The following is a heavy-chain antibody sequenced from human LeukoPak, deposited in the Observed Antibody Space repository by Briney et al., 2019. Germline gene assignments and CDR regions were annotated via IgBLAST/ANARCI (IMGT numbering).Heavy chain of an antibody. CDR1: GFTFSSYA. D-gene: IGHD3-3*01. Sequence: GGSLILSCAASGFTFSSYAMSWVRQAPGKGLEWGSAISGSGGSTYYADSVKGRFTISRDNSKNTLYLQMNSLRAEDTAVYYCAKDLPIQRFLEWLLPTPLYGMDVWGQGTTVTVSS. CDR2: ISGSGGST. CDR3: AKDLPIQRFLEWLLPTPLYGMDV. V-gene: IGHV3-23*01. J-gene: IGHJ6*02.